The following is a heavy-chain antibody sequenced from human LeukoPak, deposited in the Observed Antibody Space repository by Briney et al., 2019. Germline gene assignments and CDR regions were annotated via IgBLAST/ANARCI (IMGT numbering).Heavy chain of an antibody. J-gene: IGHJ4*02. D-gene: IGHD6-19*01. V-gene: IGHV4-61*02. CDR1: GDSISSGSYY. Sequence: SQTLSLTCTVSGDSISSGSYYWSWIRQPAGKGLEWIGRIYTSGSTNYNPSLKSRVTMSVDTSKNQFSLKLSSVTAADTAVYYCARGSSSGWYSGGHYFDYWGQGTLVTVSS. CDR3: ARGSSSGWYSGGHYFDY. CDR2: IYTSGST.